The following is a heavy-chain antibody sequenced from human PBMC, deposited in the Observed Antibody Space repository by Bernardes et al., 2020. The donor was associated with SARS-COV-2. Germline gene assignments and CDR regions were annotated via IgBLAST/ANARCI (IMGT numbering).Heavy chain of an antibody. Sequence: SLRLSCAASGFTFDDYAMHWVRQAPGKGLEWVSGINWNSNSIGYADSVKGRFTISRDNAKNSLFLQMNSLRAEDTAFYYCAKDTTYGILRGGFDYWGQGTLVTVSS. CDR3: AKDTTYGILRGGFDY. CDR2: INWNSNSI. D-gene: IGHD1-26*01. V-gene: IGHV3-9*01. J-gene: IGHJ4*02. CDR1: GFTFDDYA.